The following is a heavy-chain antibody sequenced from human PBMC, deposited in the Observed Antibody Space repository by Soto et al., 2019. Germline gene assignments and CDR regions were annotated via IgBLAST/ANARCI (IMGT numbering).Heavy chain of an antibody. D-gene: IGHD2-2*01. CDR1: GYSFTSYG. CDR2: ISAYNGNT. V-gene: IGHV1-18*01. J-gene: IGHJ6*02. Sequence: ASVKVSCKASGYSFTSYGISWVRQAPGQGLEWMGWISAYNGNTNYAQKLQGRVTMTTDTSTSTAYMELRSLRSDDTAVYYCARDGCSSTSCYFGYYYGMDVWGQGTTVTFS. CDR3: ARDGCSSTSCYFGYYYGMDV.